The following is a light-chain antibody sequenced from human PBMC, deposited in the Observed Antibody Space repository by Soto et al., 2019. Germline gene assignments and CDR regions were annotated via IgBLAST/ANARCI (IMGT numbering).Light chain of an antibody. CDR1: QSGSSS. Sequence: EIVMTQSPATLSVSPGDRATLSCRASQSGSSSLAWYQQIPGQAPRLLIYDASTRATGIPARFGGSGSGTEFTLTISSLQSVDFAVYYCQPYNNWPPLTFGGGTKVELK. CDR2: DAS. V-gene: IGKV3-15*01. J-gene: IGKJ4*01. CDR3: QPYNNWPPLT.